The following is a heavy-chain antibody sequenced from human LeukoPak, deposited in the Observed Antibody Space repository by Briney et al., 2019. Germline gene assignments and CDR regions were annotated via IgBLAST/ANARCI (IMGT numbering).Heavy chain of an antibody. J-gene: IGHJ6*03. D-gene: IGHD4-23*01. CDR1: GGSISSYY. CDR2: IYTSGST. Sequence: SETLSLTCTVSGGSISSYYWSWIRQPAGKGLEWIGRIYTSGSTNYNPSLKSRVTMSVDTSKNQFSLKLSSVTAADTAVYYCARAGYGGNTYYYYYMDVWGKGTTVTVSS. V-gene: IGHV4-4*07. CDR3: ARAGYGGNTYYYYYMDV.